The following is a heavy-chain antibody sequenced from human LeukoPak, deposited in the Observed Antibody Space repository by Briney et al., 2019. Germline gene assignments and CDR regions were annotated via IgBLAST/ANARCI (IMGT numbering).Heavy chain of an antibody. CDR3: ARPAVAGLRAGGYDY. CDR1: GFTFSSYS. CDR2: ISSSSSTI. D-gene: IGHD6-19*01. V-gene: IGHV3-48*04. Sequence: PGGSLRLSCAASGFTFSSYSMNWVRQAPGKGLEWVSYISSSSSTIYYADSVKGRFTISRDNAKNTLYLESNSLRAEDTAVYYCARPAVAGLRAGGYDYWGQGTLVTVSS. J-gene: IGHJ4*02.